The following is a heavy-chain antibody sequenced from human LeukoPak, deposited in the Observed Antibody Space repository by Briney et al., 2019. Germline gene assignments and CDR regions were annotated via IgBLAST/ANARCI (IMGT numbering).Heavy chain of an antibody. CDR1: GITLSNYG. CDR2: ISDTGGTI. D-gene: IGHD3-22*01. Sequence: GGSLRLSCAVSGITLSNYGMSWVRQAPGKGLQWAAGISDTGGTITYADSVSGRFTISRDNAKNTLYLQMNSLRAEDTAVYFCAKRGVVIRVILVGFHKQAYYFDSWGHGALVTVSS. V-gene: IGHV3-23*01. J-gene: IGHJ4*03. CDR3: AKRGVVIRVILVGFHKQAYYFDS.